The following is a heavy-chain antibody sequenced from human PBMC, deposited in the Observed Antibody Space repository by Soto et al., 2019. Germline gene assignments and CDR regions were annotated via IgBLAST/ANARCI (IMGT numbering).Heavy chain of an antibody. J-gene: IGHJ3*02. Sequence: ASVKVSCKASGYTFTSYGISWVRQAPGQGLEWMGWISAYNGNTNYAQKLQGRVTMTTDTSTSTAYMELRSLRSDDTAVYYCVRDSEGYCSSTSCYAVDAFDIWGQGTMVTVSS. CDR2: ISAYNGNT. CDR3: VRDSEGYCSSTSCYAVDAFDI. D-gene: IGHD2-2*01. CDR1: GYTFTSYG. V-gene: IGHV1-18*01.